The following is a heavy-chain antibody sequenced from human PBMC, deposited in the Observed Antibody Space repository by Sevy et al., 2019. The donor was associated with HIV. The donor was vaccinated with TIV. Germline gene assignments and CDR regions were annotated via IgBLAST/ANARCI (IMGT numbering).Heavy chain of an antibody. CDR3: ARVLYDYVWGSYRYLYYYYGMDV. V-gene: IGHV4-39*01. CDR2: IYYSGST. CDR1: GGSISSSSYY. Sequence: SETLSLTCTVSGGSISSSSYYWGWIRQPPGKGLEWIGSIYYSGSTYYNPSLKSRVTISVDTSKNQFSLKLSPVTAADTAVYYCARVLYDYVWGSYRYLYYYYGMDVWGQGTTVTVSS. D-gene: IGHD3-16*02. J-gene: IGHJ6*02.